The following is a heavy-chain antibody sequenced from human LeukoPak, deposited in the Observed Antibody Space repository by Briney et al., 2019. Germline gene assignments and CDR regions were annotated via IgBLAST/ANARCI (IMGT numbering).Heavy chain of an antibody. Sequence: GGSLRLSCAASGFIFNNYGLIWVRQAPGKGPQWVSAISNDGGGTTYADFVKGRFTISRDNSKNTLFLHMNSLRAEDKALYYCAKGGSGYFADLWGQGTLVTVSS. CDR2: ISNDGGGT. V-gene: IGHV3-23*01. CDR3: AKGGSGYFADL. CDR1: GFIFNNYG. D-gene: IGHD3-22*01. J-gene: IGHJ5*02.